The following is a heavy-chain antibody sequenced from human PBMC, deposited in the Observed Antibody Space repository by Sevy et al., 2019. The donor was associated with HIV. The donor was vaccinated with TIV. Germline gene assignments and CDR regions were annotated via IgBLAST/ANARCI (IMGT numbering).Heavy chain of an antibody. CDR3: ARQSRGSLEGFDI. CDR1: GFTFSTYW. CDR2: INSDGNYR. V-gene: IGHV3-74*01. Sequence: GGSLRLSCAASGFTFSTYWMHWVRQAPGKGLVWVSRINSDGNYRSYVKSVDGRFTISRDNAQNTLFLQMSSLRVEDTAVYYCARQSRGSLEGFDIWGQGTMVTVSS. J-gene: IGHJ3*02. D-gene: IGHD1-26*01.